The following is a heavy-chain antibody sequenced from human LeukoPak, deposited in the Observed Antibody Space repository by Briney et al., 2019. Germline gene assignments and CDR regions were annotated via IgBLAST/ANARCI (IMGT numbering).Heavy chain of an antibody. D-gene: IGHD5-12*01. CDR1: GFTVSTNY. CDR2: IYSDGKT. CDR3: ARIHSGDDF. V-gene: IGHV3-53*01. Sequence: PGGSLRLSCAASGFTVSTNYMSGVRQAPGKGLEWVAVIYSDGKTYYADSVKGRFTISRDNSKNTLWLQMNSLRAEDTAVYYCARIHSGDDFWGQGTLVTVSS. J-gene: IGHJ4*02.